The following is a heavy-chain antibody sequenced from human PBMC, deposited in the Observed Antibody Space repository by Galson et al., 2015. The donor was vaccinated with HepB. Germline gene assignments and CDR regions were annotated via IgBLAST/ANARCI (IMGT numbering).Heavy chain of an antibody. J-gene: IGHJ5*01. CDR1: GFTFSDYY. D-gene: IGHD6-19*01. CDR3: ARAVAVAGTDS. CDR2: ISSSGSTI. Sequence: SLLLSFAASGFTFSDYYMSWIRQAPGKGLEWVSYISSSGSTIYYADSVKGRFTISRDNAKNSLYLQMNSLRAEDTAVYYCARAVAVAGTDSWGQGTLVTVSS. V-gene: IGHV3-11*01.